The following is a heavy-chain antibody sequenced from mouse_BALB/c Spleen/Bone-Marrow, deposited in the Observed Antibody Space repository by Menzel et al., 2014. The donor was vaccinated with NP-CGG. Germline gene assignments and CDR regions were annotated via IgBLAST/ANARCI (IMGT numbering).Heavy chain of an antibody. CDR1: GYTFTSYV. V-gene: IGHV1-14*01. CDR2: INPFNDGT. CDR3: ARTGNYYGSSFDY. D-gene: IGHD1-1*01. Sequence: VQLKHSGPELVKPGTSVKMSCKASGYTFTSYVIHWVKQKPGQGLEWIGYINPFNDGTKYNEKFKDTATLTSDKSSNTAYMELSSLTSEDSAVYYCARTGNYYGSSFDYWGQGTTLTVSS. J-gene: IGHJ2*01.